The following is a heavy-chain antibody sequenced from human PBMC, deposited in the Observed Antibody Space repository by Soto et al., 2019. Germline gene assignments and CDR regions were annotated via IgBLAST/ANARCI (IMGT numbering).Heavy chain of an antibody. J-gene: IGHJ6*02. D-gene: IGHD6-19*01. CDR1: GGTLSDYA. CDR2: IMPTVDSA. V-gene: IGHV1-69*01. CDR3: AVAAVRDIMAPEASAKAV. Sequence: QVQLVQSGAEVKTPGSSVKVSCKASGGTLSDYAISWVRQAPGQGLEWMGGIMPTVDSANYAQNFKGRLTIYADVSTSTAKLKLRSMRSEDTVVYYCAVAAVRDIMAPEASAKAVWGQVTTVIVSS.